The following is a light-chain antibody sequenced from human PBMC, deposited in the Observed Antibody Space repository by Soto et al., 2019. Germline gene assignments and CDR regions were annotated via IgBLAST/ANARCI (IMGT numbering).Light chain of an antibody. CDR2: DVS. CDR1: SSDIGGYDY. Sequence: QSVLTQPASVSGSPGQSITISCAGTSSDIGGYDYVPWYQQHPGKAPKLMIFDVSNRPSGVSNRFSGSKSGNTASLTISGLRAGDEADYYCSSFTSSFTYVFGSGTKVTVL. CDR3: SSFTSSFTYV. J-gene: IGLJ1*01. V-gene: IGLV2-14*01.